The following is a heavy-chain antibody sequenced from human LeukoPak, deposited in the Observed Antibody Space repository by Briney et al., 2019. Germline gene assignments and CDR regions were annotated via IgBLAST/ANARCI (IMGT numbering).Heavy chain of an antibody. J-gene: IGHJ6*02. D-gene: IGHD2-2*01. CDR3: ARDVVVVPAAIHYGMDV. CDR2: INHSGST. CDR1: GGSFSGYY. Sequence: PSETLSLTCAVYGGSFSGYYWSWIRQPPGKGLEWIGEINHSGSTNYNPPLKSRVTISVDTSKNQFSLKLSSVTAADTAVYYCARDVVVVPAAIHYGMDVWGQGTTVTVSS. V-gene: IGHV4-34*01.